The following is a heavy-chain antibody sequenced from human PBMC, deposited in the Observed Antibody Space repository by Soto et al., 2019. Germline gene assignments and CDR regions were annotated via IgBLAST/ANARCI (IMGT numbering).Heavy chain of an antibody. D-gene: IGHD1-7*01. V-gene: IGHV3-7*01. CDR1: GFTFSSYW. J-gene: IGHJ6*03. Sequence: GGSLRLSCAASGFTFSSYWMSWVRQAPGKGLEWVANIKQDGSEKYYVDSVKGRFTISRDNAKNSLYLQMNSLRAEDTAVYYCASGGVWNSEHGAFSGRVQNYYYMDVWGKGTTVTVSS. CDR3: ASGGVWNSEHGAFSGRVQNYYYMDV. CDR2: IKQDGSEK.